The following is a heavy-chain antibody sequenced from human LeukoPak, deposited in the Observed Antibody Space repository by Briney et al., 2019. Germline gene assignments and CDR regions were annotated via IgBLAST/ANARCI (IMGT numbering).Heavy chain of an antibody. Sequence: GGSLRLSCAASGFTFSSYAMNWVRQAPGKGLEWVSGTGSTGVSTFYADSVRGRFTVSRDNSKNTLSLQMNSLRAEDTAVYYCAKDPGVVPAHYFDYWGQGTMVTVSS. J-gene: IGHJ4*02. D-gene: IGHD2-2*01. V-gene: IGHV3-23*01. CDR2: TGSTGVST. CDR1: GFTFSSYA. CDR3: AKDPGVVPAHYFDY.